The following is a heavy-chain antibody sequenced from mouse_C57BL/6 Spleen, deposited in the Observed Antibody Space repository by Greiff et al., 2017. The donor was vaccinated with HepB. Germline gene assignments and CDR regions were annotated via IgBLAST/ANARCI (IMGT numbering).Heavy chain of an antibody. CDR2: ISSGSSTI. CDR3: ARDYGSSQYYFDY. J-gene: IGHJ2*01. V-gene: IGHV5-17*01. D-gene: IGHD1-1*01. Sequence: EVKVVESGGGLVKPGGSLKLSCAASGFTFSDYGMHWVRQAPEKGLEWVAYISSGSSTIYYADTVKGRFTISRDNAKNTLFLQMTSLRSEDTAMYYCARDYGSSQYYFDYWGQGTTLTVSS. CDR1: GFTFSDYG.